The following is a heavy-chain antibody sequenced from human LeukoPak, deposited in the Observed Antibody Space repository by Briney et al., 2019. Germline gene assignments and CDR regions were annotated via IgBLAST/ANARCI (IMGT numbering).Heavy chain of an antibody. J-gene: IGHJ5*02. CDR1: GYTFTTYG. D-gene: IGHD4-17*01. CDR3: ARDSGYGDYVGNP. CDR2: VSTYNGNT. Sequence: ASVKDSCKASGYTFTTYGISWVRQAPGQGLEWMGWVSTYNGNTNYAQKLQDRVTMTTDTSTSTAYMELRSLRSDDTAVYYCARDSGYGDYVGNPWGQGTLVTVSS. V-gene: IGHV1-18*01.